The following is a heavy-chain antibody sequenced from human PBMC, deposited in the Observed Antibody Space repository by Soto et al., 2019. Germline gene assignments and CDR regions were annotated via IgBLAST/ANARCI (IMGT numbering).Heavy chain of an antibody. V-gene: IGHV1-69*13. CDR3: ARSLLYGSGSYYFYYFDY. Sequence: SVKVSCKASVGTFSSYAISWVRQAPGQGLEWMGGIIPIFGTANYAQKFQGRVTITADESTSTAYMELSSLRSEDTAVYYCARSLLYGSGSYYFYYFDYWGQGTLATVSS. CDR1: VGTFSSYA. J-gene: IGHJ4*02. D-gene: IGHD3-10*01. CDR2: IIPIFGTA.